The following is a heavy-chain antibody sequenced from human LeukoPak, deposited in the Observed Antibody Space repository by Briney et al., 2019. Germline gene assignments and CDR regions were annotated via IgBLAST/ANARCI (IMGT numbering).Heavy chain of an antibody. CDR1: GFTFSDYY. Sequence: GGSLSLSCAASGFTFSDYYINWIRQAPGRGLEWLSYISGNSRFREYADSVKGRFTISRDNAQNLLYLQMNNLRAEDTAVYYCARDLNTGMDVWGRGTTVTVSS. CDR2: ISGNSRFR. D-gene: IGHD2/OR15-2a*01. CDR3: ARDLNTGMDV. J-gene: IGHJ6*02. V-gene: IGHV3-11*05.